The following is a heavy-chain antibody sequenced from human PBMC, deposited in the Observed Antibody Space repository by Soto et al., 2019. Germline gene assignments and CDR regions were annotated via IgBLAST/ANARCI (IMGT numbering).Heavy chain of an antibody. J-gene: IGHJ4*02. Sequence: QVQLVQSGAEVKKPGASVKVSCKASGYTLTRFALHWVRQAPGQRLEWMGWISADSGNSQYSQKFQGRVTITSDTSASTAYMELSSMISEDTAVYYCARWLGGLDLWGQGTLVTVSS. CDR3: ARWLGGLDL. CDR1: GYTLTRFA. D-gene: IGHD6-19*01. V-gene: IGHV1-3*01. CDR2: ISADSGNS.